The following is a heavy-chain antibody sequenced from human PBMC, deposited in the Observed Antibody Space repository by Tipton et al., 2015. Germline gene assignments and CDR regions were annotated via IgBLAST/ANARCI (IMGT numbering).Heavy chain of an antibody. V-gene: IGHV4-4*09. Sequence: TLSLTCSISGDSINQYFWNWIRLTPGKGLEWIGHIHSSGSTVYNPSLQSRVTISVDNSRSHFSLTLRSVSAADTAVYYCARRQEMGTRSTYSDRYWLDPWGQGTLVTVSS. D-gene: IGHD2-2*01. CDR3: ARRQEMGTRSTYSDRYWLDP. CDR1: GDSINQYF. CDR2: IHSSGST. J-gene: IGHJ5*02.